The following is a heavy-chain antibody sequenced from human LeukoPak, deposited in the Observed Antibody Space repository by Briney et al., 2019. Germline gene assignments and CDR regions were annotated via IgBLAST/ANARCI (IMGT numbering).Heavy chain of an antibody. V-gene: IGHV3-23*01. Sequence: GGSLRLSCAASGITFSSDAMSWVRQAPGKGLEWVSAISGGSTYYAGSVKGRFTISRDNSKNTLFLQMNSLRADDTAVYYCAKGRDGYNNGAFDIWGQGTMVIVSS. D-gene: IGHD5-24*01. CDR1: GITFSSDA. CDR3: AKGRDGYNNGAFDI. CDR2: ISGGST. J-gene: IGHJ3*02.